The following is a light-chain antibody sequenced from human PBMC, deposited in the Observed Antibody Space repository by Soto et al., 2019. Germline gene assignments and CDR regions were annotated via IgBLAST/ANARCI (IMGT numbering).Light chain of an antibody. V-gene: IGLV1-44*01. Sequence: QSVLTQPPSASGTPGQRVTISCSGSSSNIGNNTVTWYQQLPGTAPKLLIYNNNQRPSGVPDRFSGSKSGTSASLPISGRQSEDEADYYCAAWDDSLNGVVFGGGTKLTVL. CDR3: AAWDDSLNGVV. CDR2: NNN. J-gene: IGLJ2*01. CDR1: SSNIGNNT.